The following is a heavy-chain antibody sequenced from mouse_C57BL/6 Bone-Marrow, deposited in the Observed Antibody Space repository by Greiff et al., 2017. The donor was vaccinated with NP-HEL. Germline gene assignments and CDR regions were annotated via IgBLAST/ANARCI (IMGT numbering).Heavy chain of an antibody. Sequence: QVQLQQPGAELVKPGASVKLSCKASGYTFTSYWMHWVKQRPGQGLEWIGMIHPNSGSTNYNEKFKSKATLTVDKSSSTAYMQLSSLTSEDSAVYYCARLPAPRQLRLGDWGKGTTLTVAS. CDR1: GYTFTSYW. CDR3: ARLPAPRQLRLGD. D-gene: IGHD3-2*02. J-gene: IGHJ2*01. CDR2: IHPNSGST. V-gene: IGHV1-64*01.